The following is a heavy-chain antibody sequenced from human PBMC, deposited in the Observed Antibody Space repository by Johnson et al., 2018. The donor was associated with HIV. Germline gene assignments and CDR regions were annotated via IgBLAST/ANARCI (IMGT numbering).Heavy chain of an antibody. CDR2: ISYDGSSK. CDR1: GFTFSSYG. D-gene: IGHD5-24*01. V-gene: IGHV3-30*18. J-gene: IGHJ3*02. CDR3: AKDGPWLQSQRDAFDI. Sequence: QVQLVESGGGVVQPGRSLRLSCAASGFTFSSYGMHWVRQAPGKGLEWVAVISYDGSSKFSADSVKGRFTISRDNSKNTLYLQMNSLRAEYTAVYYCAKDGPWLQSQRDAFDIWGQGTMVTVSS.